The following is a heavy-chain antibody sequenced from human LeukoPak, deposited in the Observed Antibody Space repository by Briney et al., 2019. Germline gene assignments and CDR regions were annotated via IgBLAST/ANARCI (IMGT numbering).Heavy chain of an antibody. CDR2: INWNGGST. V-gene: IGHV3-20*04. CDR1: GFTFDDYG. CDR3: ASGVVAANYFDY. J-gene: IGHJ4*02. D-gene: IGHD2-15*01. Sequence: PGGSLRLSCATSGFTFDDYGMSWVRQAPGKGLEWVSGINWNGGSTGYADSVKGRFSISRDNAKNALYLQMNSLRAEDTALYYCASGVVAANYFDYWRQGTLVTVSS.